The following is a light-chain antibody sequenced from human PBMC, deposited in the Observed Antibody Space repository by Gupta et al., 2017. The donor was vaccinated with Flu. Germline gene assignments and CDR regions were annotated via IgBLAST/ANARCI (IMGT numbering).Light chain of an antibody. CDR3: QQDNNYPYT. J-gene: IGKJ2*01. CDR2: QAS. V-gene: IGKV1-5*03. Sequence: DIQMTQSPSTLSASVGDRVTITCRASQSISYWLAWYQQKPGRAPKLLIYQASSLESGVPSRFSGSGSGTEFTLTISSLQPDDFTTYYCQQDNNYPYTFGQGTKLEIK. CDR1: QSISYW.